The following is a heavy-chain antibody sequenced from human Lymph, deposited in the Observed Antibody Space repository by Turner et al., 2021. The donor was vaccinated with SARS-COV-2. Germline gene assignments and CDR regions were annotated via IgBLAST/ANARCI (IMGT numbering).Heavy chain of an antibody. CDR3: AKNEMAMIVVVITLFDY. CDR2: NSGRGGNK. Sequence: EVQLLESGGGLVQPGGSLRLSCAASGFTFSSYAMSWVRQGSGEGLEWVSTNSGRGGNKYYADSVKGRFTISRDNSKNTLYLQMNSLRAEDTAVYYCAKNEMAMIVVVITLFDYWGQGTLVTVSS. D-gene: IGHD3-22*01. CDR1: GFTFSSYA. J-gene: IGHJ4*02. V-gene: IGHV3-23*01.